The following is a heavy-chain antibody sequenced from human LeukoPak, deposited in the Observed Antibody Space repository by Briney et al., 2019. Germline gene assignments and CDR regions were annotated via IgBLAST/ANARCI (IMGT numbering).Heavy chain of an antibody. D-gene: IGHD6-13*01. Sequence: GGSLRLSCTGSGFTFSNYVMSWVRQAPGKGLEWVSCVSGSGGRGATYYTDSVKGRFTISRDNAKNTMYLQMNSLSGEDTAIYYCAKDIAASGLPRIFDFWGQGTLVTVSS. CDR1: GFTFSNYV. J-gene: IGHJ4*02. CDR2: VSGSGGRGAT. V-gene: IGHV3-23*01. CDR3: AKDIAASGLPRIFDF.